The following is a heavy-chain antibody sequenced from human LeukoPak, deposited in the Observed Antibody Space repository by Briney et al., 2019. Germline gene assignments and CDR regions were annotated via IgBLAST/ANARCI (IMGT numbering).Heavy chain of an antibody. D-gene: IGHD3-9*01. CDR2: ISYDGSNK. Sequence: PGGSLRLSCAASGFTFSSYGMHWVRQAPGKGLEWVAVISYDGSNKYYADSVKGRFTISRDNSKNTLYLQMNSLRAEDTAVYYCARDSGPPHYDILTGYYRGDAFDIWGQGTMVTVSS. J-gene: IGHJ3*02. CDR1: GFTFSSYG. V-gene: IGHV3-30*03. CDR3: ARDSGPPHYDILTGYYRGDAFDI.